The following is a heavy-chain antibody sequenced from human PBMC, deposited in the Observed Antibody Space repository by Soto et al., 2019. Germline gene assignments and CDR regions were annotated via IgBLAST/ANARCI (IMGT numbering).Heavy chain of an antibody. V-gene: IGHV1-3*01. D-gene: IGHD4-4*01. CDR3: AREGLQYPFDY. J-gene: IGHJ4*02. Sequence: QVQLVQSGAEVKKPGASVKVSCKASGYTFTSYAMHWVRQAPGQRLEWMGWINAGNGNTKYSQKFQGRVTITRDTAASTAYMELSSLRSEDTAVYYCAREGLQYPFDYWGQGTLVTVSS. CDR2: INAGNGNT. CDR1: GYTFTSYA.